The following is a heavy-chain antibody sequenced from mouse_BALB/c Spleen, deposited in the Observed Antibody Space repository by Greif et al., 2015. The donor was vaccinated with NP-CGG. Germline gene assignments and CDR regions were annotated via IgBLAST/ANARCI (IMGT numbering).Heavy chain of an antibody. V-gene: IGHV14-3*02. CDR2: IDPANGNT. Sequence: EVHLVESGAELVKPGASVKLSCTASGFNIKDTYMHWVKQRPEQGLEWIGRIDPANGNTKYDPKFQGKATITADTSSNTAYLQLSSLTSEDTAVYYCARSTMITTRAMDYWGQGTSVTVSS. CDR3: ARSTMITTRAMDY. D-gene: IGHD2-4*01. J-gene: IGHJ4*01. CDR1: GFNIKDTY.